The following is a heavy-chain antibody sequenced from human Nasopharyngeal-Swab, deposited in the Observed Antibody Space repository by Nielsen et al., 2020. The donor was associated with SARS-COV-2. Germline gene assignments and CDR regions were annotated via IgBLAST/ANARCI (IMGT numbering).Heavy chain of an antibody. CDR3: TTDFYFDY. J-gene: IGHJ4*02. Sequence: GESLKISCTASGFPFEEYSIHWVRQASGKGLEWVGRIGDKDHNYATTYGASVQGRFTISRDDSKNTAFLQMDSLKTEDTALYYCTTDFYFDYWGQGTLVTVSS. CDR2: IGDKDHNYAT. V-gene: IGHV3-73*01. CDR1: GFPFEEYS.